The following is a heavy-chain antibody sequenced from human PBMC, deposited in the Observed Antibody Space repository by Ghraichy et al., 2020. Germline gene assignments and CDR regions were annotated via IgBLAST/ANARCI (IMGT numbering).Heavy chain of an antibody. V-gene: IGHV4-39*01. D-gene: IGHD5-24*01. CDR1: GGSISSSSYH. Sequence: SETLSLTCTVSGGSISSSSYHWGWIRQPPGKGLEWIGSIFYSGSTYYNPSLKSRVTISVDTSKNQFSLKLSSVTAADTAVYYCARRQVESYFDYWGQGTLVTVSS. J-gene: IGHJ4*02. CDR3: ARRQVESYFDY. CDR2: IFYSGST.